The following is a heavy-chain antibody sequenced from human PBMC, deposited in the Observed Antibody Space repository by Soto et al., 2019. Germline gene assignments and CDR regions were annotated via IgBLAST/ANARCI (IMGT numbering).Heavy chain of an antibody. V-gene: IGHV3-23*01. CDR1: GFTFSSYA. J-gene: IGHJ4*02. CDR2: ISGSGGST. Sequence: GGSLRLSCAASGFTFSSYAMSWVRQAPGKGLEWVSAISGSGGSTYYADSVKGRFTISRDNSKNTLYLQMNSLRAEDMSVYYCAIVQNYYYCSCYYYFDFWGQGTLVTVSS. CDR3: AIVQNYYYCSCYYYFDF. D-gene: IGHD3-22*01.